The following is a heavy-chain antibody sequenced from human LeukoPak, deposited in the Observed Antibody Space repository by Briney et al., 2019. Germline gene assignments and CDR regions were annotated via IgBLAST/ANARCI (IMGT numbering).Heavy chain of an antibody. CDR1: GGSMSSHY. Sequence: SETLSLTCTVSGGSMSSHYWSWIRQPAGKGLEWIGRIYIDGSSNYNPSLKSRVAMSVDTSKNQFPLKLTSVTAADTAMYYCARGMTAFDPWGQGTLVTVSS. V-gene: IGHV4-4*07. J-gene: IGHJ5*02. CDR2: IYIDGSS. CDR3: ARGMTAFDP. D-gene: IGHD2-8*01.